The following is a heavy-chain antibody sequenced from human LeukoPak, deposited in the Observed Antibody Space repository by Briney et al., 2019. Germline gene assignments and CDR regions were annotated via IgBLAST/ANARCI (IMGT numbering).Heavy chain of an antibody. CDR2: IIPIFGTA. CDR3: ARDRSRVGSDAFDI. D-gene: IGHD1-26*01. Sequence: SVKVSCKASGGTFSSYAISWVRQAPGQGLEWMGGIIPIFGTANYAQKFQGRVTITADESTSTAYMELSSLRSEDTAVYYCARDRSRVGSDAFDIWGQGTMVTVSS. CDR1: GGTFSSYA. J-gene: IGHJ3*02. V-gene: IGHV1-69*13.